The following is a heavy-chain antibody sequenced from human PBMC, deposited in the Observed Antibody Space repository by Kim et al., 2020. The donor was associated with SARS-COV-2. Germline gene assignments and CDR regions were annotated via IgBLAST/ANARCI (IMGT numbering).Heavy chain of an antibody. CDR1: GFTFSSYA. J-gene: IGHJ4*02. Sequence: GGSLRLSCAASGFTFSSYAMHWVRQAPGKGLEWVAVISYDGSNKYYADSVKGRFTISRDNSKNTLYLQMNSLRAEDTAVYYCARDLSPRAMDYWGQGTLVTVSS. CDR3: ARDLSPRAMDY. CDR2: ISYDGSNK. V-gene: IGHV3-30*04.